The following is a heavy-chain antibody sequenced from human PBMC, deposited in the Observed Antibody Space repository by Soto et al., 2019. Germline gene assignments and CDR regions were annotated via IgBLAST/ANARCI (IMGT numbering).Heavy chain of an antibody. CDR2: ISAYNGNT. V-gene: IGHV1-18*01. CDR1: GYTFTSYG. J-gene: IGHJ5*02. Sequence: QVQLVQSGAEVKKPGASVKVSCKASGYTFTSYGISWVRQAPGQGLEWMGWISAYNGNTNYAQKLQGRVTMTTDTSTXTAYXELRSLXSXXXXVXYCXRDSXYYYGSGSVRHNWFDPWGQGTLVTVSS. CDR3: XRDSXYYYGSGSVRHNWFDP. D-gene: IGHD3-10*01.